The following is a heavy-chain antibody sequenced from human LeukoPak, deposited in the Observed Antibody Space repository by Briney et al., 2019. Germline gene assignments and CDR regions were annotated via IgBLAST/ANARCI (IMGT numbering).Heavy chain of an antibody. J-gene: IGHJ4*02. D-gene: IGHD4-23*01. V-gene: IGHV1-46*01. Sequence: ASVKVSCKASGYTFINYGINWVRQAPGQGLEWMGIINPSGGSTSYAQKFQGRVTMTRDTSTSTVYMELSSLRSEDTAVYYCARGHGGYFDYWGQGTLVTVSS. CDR3: ARGHGGYFDY. CDR2: INPSGGST. CDR1: GYTFINYG.